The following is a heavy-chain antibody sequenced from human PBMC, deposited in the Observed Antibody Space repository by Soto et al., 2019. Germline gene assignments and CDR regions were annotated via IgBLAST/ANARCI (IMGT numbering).Heavy chain of an antibody. J-gene: IGHJ5*02. CDR1: GGTISGYY. CDR2: IYSSGNT. CDR3: ARGQRFPDWFDP. V-gene: IGHV4-4*07. D-gene: IGHD3-3*01. Sequence: SETLSLTCSVSGGTISGYYWTWIRQPAGKGLEWIGRIYSSGNTKYNPSLQSRVTMSLDTSNNQFSLGLTSVTAADTAVYYCARGQRFPDWFDPWGQGTLVTVSS.